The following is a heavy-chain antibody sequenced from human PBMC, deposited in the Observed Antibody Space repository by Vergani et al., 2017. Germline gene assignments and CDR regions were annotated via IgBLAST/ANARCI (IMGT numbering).Heavy chain of an antibody. D-gene: IGHD3-22*01. Sequence: QITLKESGPTLVKPTQTLTLTCTFSGFSLSTSGVGVGWIRQPPGKALEWLALIYWDDDKRYSPSLKSRLTITKDTSKNQVVLTMTNMDPVDTATYYCAHRRRTYYYDSSGYYPAEYFQHWGQGTLVTVSS. V-gene: IGHV2-5*02. CDR3: AHRRRTYYYDSSGYYPAEYFQH. J-gene: IGHJ1*01. CDR1: GFSLSTSGVG. CDR2: IYWDDDK.